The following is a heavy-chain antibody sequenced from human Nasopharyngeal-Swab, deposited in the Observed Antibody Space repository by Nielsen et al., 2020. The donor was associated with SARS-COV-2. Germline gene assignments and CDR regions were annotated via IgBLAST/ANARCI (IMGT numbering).Heavy chain of an antibody. D-gene: IGHD3-16*01. CDR3: ARGASIYYYYYGMDV. J-gene: IGHJ6*02. CDR1: GYTFTGYY. CDR2: INPNSGGT. V-gene: IGHV1-2*04. Sequence: ASVKVSCKASGYTFTGYYMHWVRQAPGQGLEWMGWINPNSGGTNYAQKFQGWVTMTRDTSINTAYMELSRLRSDDTAVYYCARGASIYYYYYGMDVWGQGTTVTVSS.